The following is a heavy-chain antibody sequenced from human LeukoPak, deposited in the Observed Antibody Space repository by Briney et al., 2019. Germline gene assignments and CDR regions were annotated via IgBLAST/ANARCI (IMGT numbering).Heavy chain of an antibody. CDR3: ALTAKLAEYFQH. J-gene: IGHJ1*01. V-gene: IGHV1-2*02. Sequence: ASVKVSCKASGYTSTGYYMHWVRQAPGQGLEWMGWINPNSGGTNYAQKFQGRVTMTRDTSISTAYMELSRLRSDDTAVYYCALTAKLAEYFQHWGQGTLVTVSS. CDR2: INPNSGGT. CDR1: GYTSTGYY. D-gene: IGHD2-15*01.